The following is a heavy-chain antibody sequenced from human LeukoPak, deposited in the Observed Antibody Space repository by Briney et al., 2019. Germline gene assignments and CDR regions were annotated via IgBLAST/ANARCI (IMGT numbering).Heavy chain of an antibody. CDR2: INHSGST. CDR1: GVSFSGYY. V-gene: IGHV4-34*01. Sequence: SETLSLTCAVYGVSFSGYYWSWTRQPPGKGLEWIGEINHSGSTNYNPSLKSRVTISVDTSKNQFSLKLSSVTAADTAVYYCASEIGSGIDWGRGTLVTVSS. J-gene: IGHJ4*02. CDR3: ASEIGSGID. D-gene: IGHD1-26*01.